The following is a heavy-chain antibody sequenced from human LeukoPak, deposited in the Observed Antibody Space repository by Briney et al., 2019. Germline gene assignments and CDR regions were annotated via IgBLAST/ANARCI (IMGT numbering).Heavy chain of an antibody. CDR3: AKYDPGESGFDY. CDR1: GFTFSNYA. CDR2: ISGSGDST. Sequence: GGSLRLSCAASGFTFSNYAMRWVRQAPGKGLEWVSGISGSGDSTYYADSVKGRFTISRDNSKNTLYLQMNSLRAEDTAVYYCAKYDPGESGFDYWGQGTLVTVSS. D-gene: IGHD3-16*01. J-gene: IGHJ4*02. V-gene: IGHV3-23*01.